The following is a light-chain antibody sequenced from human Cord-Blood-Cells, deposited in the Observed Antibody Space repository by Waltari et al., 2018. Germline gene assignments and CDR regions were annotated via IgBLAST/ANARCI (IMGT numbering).Light chain of an antibody. Sequence: QSALTQPASVSGSPGQPITISRTGTSSVVGSYNLVSWYQKHPGKAPKLMIYEGSKRPSGVSNRFSGSKSGNTASLTISGLQAEDEADYYCCSYAGSSTWVFGGGTKLTVL. CDR1: SSVVGSYNL. CDR3: CSYAGSSTWV. V-gene: IGLV2-23*01. CDR2: EGS. J-gene: IGLJ3*02.